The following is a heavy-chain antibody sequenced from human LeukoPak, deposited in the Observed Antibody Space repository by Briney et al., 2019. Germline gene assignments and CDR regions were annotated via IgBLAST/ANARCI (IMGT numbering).Heavy chain of an antibody. V-gene: IGHV1-69*13. CDR1: GYTFTSYD. CDR2: IIPIFGTA. J-gene: IGHJ4*02. CDR3: ARVPYYDFWSGYQAPYYFDY. D-gene: IGHD3-3*01. Sequence: SVKVSCKASGYTFTSYDINWVRQATGQGLEWMGGIIPIFGTANYAQKFQGRVTITADESTSTAYMELSSLRSEDTAVYYCARVPYYDFWSGYQAPYYFDYWGQGTLVTVSS.